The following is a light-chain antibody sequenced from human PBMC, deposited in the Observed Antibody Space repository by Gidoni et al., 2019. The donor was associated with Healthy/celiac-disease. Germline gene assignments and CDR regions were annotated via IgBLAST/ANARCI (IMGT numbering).Light chain of an antibody. CDR1: ALPKQY. J-gene: IGLJ2*01. CDR3: QSADSSGTSPVV. Sequence: SYELTQPPSVSVSPGQTARITCSGDALPKQYAYWYQQKPGQAPVLVIYKDSERPSGIPERLSGSSSGTTVTLTISGVQAEDEADYYCQSADSSGTSPVVFGGGTKLTVL. CDR2: KDS. V-gene: IGLV3-25*03.